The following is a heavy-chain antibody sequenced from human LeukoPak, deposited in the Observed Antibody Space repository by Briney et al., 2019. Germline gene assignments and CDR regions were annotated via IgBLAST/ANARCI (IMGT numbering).Heavy chain of an antibody. CDR2: ISSSSSYI. CDR1: GCTFSSYS. V-gene: IGHV3-21*01. CDR3: ARDRGFESHYDFWSGYSSYYFDY. D-gene: IGHD3-3*01. Sequence: PGGSLRLSCAASGCTFSSYSMNWVRQAPGKGLEWVSSISSSSSYIYYADSVKGRFTISRDNAKNSLYLQMNSLRAEDTAVYYCARDRGFESHYDFWSGYSSYYFDYWGQGTLVTVSS. J-gene: IGHJ4*02.